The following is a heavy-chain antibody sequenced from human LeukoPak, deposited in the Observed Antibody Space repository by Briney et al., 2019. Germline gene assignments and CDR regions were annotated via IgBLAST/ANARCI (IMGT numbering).Heavy chain of an antibody. CDR2: INTNTGNP. CDR3: ARGRGAAAGTPNYYYMDV. CDR1: GYTFSTYA. V-gene: IGHV7-4-1*02. J-gene: IGHJ6*03. Sequence: ASVKVSCEASGYTFSTYAINWVRQAPGQGLECMGWINTNTGNPTYAQGFTGRFVFSLDTSVSTAYLQISSLTTEDTAVYYCARGRGAAAGTPNYYYMDVWGKGTTVTVSS. D-gene: IGHD6-13*01.